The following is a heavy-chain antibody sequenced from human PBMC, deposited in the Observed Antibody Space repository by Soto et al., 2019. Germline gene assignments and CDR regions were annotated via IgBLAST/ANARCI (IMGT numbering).Heavy chain of an antibody. CDR1: GFNFSSYN. D-gene: IGHD3-16*01. Sequence: GFLRLSCAASGFNFSSYNMNWVRQASGKGLEWVSSISSSSSYIYYADSVKGRFTISRDNAKNSLYLQMNSLRAEDTAVYYCAREFKRFEGSNAFDIWGQGTMVTVSS. V-gene: IGHV3-21*01. CDR3: AREFKRFEGSNAFDI. J-gene: IGHJ3*02. CDR2: ISSSSSYI.